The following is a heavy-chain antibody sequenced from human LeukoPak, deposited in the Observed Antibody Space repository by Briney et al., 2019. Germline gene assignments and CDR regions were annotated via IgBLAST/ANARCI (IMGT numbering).Heavy chain of an antibody. D-gene: IGHD2-21*01. CDR1: GDSVSNNSSA. V-gene: IGHV6-1*01. CDR3: ARAVAYGIGFDP. CDR2: TYYRSNWYN. Sequence: SQTLSLTCALSGDSVSNNSSAWNWIRRSPSRGLEWLGRTYYRSNWYNDYAVSVKSRITINADTSKNQFSLQLNSVTPEDTAMYYCARAVAYGIGFDPWGQGTLVTVSS. J-gene: IGHJ5*02.